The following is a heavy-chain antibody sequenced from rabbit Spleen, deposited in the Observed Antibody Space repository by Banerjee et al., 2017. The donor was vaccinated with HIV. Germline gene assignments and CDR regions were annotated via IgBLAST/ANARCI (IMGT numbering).Heavy chain of an antibody. CDR2: IYTGSGST. V-gene: IGHV1S45*01. CDR1: GFSFSSNYW. D-gene: IGHD7-1*01. J-gene: IGHJ4*01. Sequence: QEHLVESGGGLVKPEGSLTLSCTASGFSFSSNYWVCWVRQAPGKGLEWIACIYTGSGSTHYASWAKGRFTITRSISLNTVTLQLNSLTAADTATYFCGRAGDAGYAGYGDGNLWGPGTLVTVS. CDR3: GRAGDAGYAGYGDGNL.